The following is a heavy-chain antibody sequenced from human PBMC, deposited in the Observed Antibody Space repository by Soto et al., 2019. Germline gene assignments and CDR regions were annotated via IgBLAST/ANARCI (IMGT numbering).Heavy chain of an antibody. CDR1: GGTFSSYA. Sequence: QVPLVQSGAEVKKPGSSVKVSCKASGGTFSSYAISWVRQAPGQGLEWMGGILPIFGTANSAQKFQGRVTITADESTSTAYMELSSLRSEDTAEYYCARGQREQGSGSCYYWGQGTLVTVSS. J-gene: IGHJ4*02. V-gene: IGHV1-69*01. D-gene: IGHD1-26*01. CDR2: ILPIFGTA. CDR3: ARGQREQGSGSCYY.